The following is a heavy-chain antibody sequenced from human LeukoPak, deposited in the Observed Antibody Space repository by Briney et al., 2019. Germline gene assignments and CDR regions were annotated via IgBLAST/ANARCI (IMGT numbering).Heavy chain of an antibody. CDR3: ARGIAVAGHNWFDP. D-gene: IGHD6-19*01. CDR1: GYTFTGYY. J-gene: IGHJ5*02. V-gene: IGHV1-2*02. CDR2: INPNSGGT. Sequence: ASVKVSCKASGYTFTGYYMHWVRQAPGQELEWMGWINPNSGGTNYAQKFQGRVTMTRDTSISTAYMELSRLRSEDTAVYYCARGIAVAGHNWFDPWGQGTLVTVSS.